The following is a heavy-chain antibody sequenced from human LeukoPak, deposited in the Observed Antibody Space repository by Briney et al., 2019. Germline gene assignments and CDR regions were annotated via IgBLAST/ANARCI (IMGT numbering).Heavy chain of an antibody. Sequence: QPGGSLRLSCAASGFTFSSYWMHWVRQAPGKGPVWVSHINGDGSVTGYADSVKGRFTISRDNARNTLYVQMNSLRAEDTAVYYCAIRIAVPGGFDNWGQGTLVTVAS. CDR2: INGDGSVT. V-gene: IGHV3-74*01. CDR3: AIRIAVPGGFDN. CDR1: GFTFSSYW. J-gene: IGHJ4*02. D-gene: IGHD6-19*01.